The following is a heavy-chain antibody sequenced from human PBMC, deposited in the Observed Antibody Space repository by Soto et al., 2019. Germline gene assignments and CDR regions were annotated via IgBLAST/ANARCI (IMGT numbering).Heavy chain of an antibody. Sequence: GESLKISCQGSGYSFTNYWVGWVRQIPGRGLEWMGIIHPGDSDTRYSPFFQGQVTISADKSISTAYLQWSSLKASDTAMYYCAGHNRYSSTWFEGWFDPWGQGTLVTVSS. D-gene: IGHD6-13*01. J-gene: IGHJ5*02. V-gene: IGHV5-51*01. CDR2: IHPGDSDT. CDR3: AGHNRYSSTWFEGWFDP. CDR1: GYSFTNYW.